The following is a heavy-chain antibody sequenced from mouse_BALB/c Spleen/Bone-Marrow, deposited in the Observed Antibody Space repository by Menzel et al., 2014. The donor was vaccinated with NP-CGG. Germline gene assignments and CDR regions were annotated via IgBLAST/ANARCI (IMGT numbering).Heavy chain of an antibody. V-gene: IGHV5-6-3*01. CDR3: ARAYY. J-gene: IGHJ3*01. D-gene: IGHD2-10*01. Sequence: EVHLVESGGGLVQFGGSLKLSCAASGFTFSRYGMSWVRQTPDKRLELVAIISSDGGSTYYPDSVKGRFTISRDNAKNTLYLQMSSLKSEDTAMYYCARAYYWGQGTLVTVSA. CDR2: ISSDGGST. CDR1: GFTFSRYG.